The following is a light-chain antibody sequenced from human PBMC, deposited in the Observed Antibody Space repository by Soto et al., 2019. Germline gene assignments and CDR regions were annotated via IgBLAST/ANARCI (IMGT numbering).Light chain of an antibody. CDR1: QTISSW. J-gene: IGKJ4*01. CDR2: KAS. V-gene: IGKV1-5*03. Sequence: DIQMTQSPSTLSGSVVDRVTITCRASQTISSWLAWYQQKPGKAPKLLIYKASTLKSGVPSRFSGSGSGTEFTLTITSLQPEDFAVYYCQEYNYWHPITFGGGTKVDIK. CDR3: QEYNYWHPIT.